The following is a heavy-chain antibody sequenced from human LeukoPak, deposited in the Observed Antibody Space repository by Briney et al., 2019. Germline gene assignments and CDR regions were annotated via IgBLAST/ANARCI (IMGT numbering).Heavy chain of an antibody. CDR3: ANGKYYYPY. CDR2: IKPDGSES. Sequence: GGSLRLSCVDSGSIFSSYWMSWVRQAPGKGLEWVANIKPDGSESYYLDSVKGRFTISRDNAKNSLYLQMNSLRGEDTAVYYCANGKYYYPYWGQGTLVTVSS. J-gene: IGHJ4*02. D-gene: IGHD3-10*01. V-gene: IGHV3-7*01. CDR1: GSIFSSYW.